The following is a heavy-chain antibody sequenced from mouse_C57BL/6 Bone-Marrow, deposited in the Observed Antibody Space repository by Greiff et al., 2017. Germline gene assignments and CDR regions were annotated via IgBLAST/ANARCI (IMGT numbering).Heavy chain of an antibody. CDR2: IYPGDGDT. Sequence: QVQLQQSGPELVKPGASVKISCKASGYAFSSSWMNWVKQRPGKGLEWIGRIYPGDGDTNYNGKFKGKATLTADQSSSTAYTQLSSLTSEDSAVYFFARWPYYFDYWGQGTTLTVSS. V-gene: IGHV1-82*01. CDR1: GYAFSSSW. CDR3: ARWPYYFDY. J-gene: IGHJ2*01.